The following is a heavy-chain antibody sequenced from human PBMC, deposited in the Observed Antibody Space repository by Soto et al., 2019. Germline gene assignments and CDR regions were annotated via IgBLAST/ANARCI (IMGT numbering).Heavy chain of an antibody. Sequence: GGSLRLSCAASGFTFSSYWMHWVRQAPGKGLVWVSRINSDGSSTSYADSGKGRFTISRDNAKNTLYLQMNSLRAEDTAVYYCARTSYCSSTSCHKRFYYYYMDVWGKGTTVTVSS. D-gene: IGHD2-2*01. CDR3: ARTSYCSSTSCHKRFYYYYMDV. CDR2: INSDGSST. J-gene: IGHJ6*03. V-gene: IGHV3-74*01. CDR1: GFTFSSYW.